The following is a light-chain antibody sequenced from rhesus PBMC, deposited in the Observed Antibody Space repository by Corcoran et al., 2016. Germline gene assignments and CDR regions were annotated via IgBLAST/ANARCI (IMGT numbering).Light chain of an antibody. V-gene: IGKV1-94*01. CDR2: HTN. CDR3: QQGYSTPYS. CDR1: QGINKE. J-gene: IGKJ2*01. Sequence: DIQMTQSPSSLSASVGDRVTVTCRASQGINKELSWYQQKPGKAPKLLIYHTNSLTSGVPSTFSGSGSGTDYSLTISSLQPEDFATYYCQQGYSTPYSFGPGTKVEIK.